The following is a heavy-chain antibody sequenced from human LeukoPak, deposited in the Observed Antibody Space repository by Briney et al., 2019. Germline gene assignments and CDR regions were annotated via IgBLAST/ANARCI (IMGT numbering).Heavy chain of an antibody. CDR1: GYSISSGYY. D-gene: IGHD1-26*01. CDR2: IYHSGST. V-gene: IGHV4-38-2*02. Sequence: SETLSLTCSFSGYSISSGYYWGWIRQPPGQGLEWIGNIYHSGSTYYNPSLKSRVTISVDTSKNQFSLKLSSVTAADTAVYYCAREEALGSGSFDYWGQGTLVTVSS. J-gene: IGHJ4*02. CDR3: AREEALGSGSFDY.